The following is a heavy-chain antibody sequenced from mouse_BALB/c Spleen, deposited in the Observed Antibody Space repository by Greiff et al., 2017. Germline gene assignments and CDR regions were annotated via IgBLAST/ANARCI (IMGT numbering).Heavy chain of an antibody. J-gene: IGHJ3*01. D-gene: IGHD2-10*02. V-gene: IGHV1-14*01. CDR1: GYTFTSYV. CDR2: INPYNDGT. Sequence: EVKLMESGPELVKPGASVKMSCKASGYTFTSYVMHWVKQKPGQGLEWIGYINPYNDGTKYNEKFKGKATLTSDKSSSTAYMELSSLTSEDSAVYYCARRERYGNPFAYWGQGTLVTVSA. CDR3: ARRERYGNPFAY.